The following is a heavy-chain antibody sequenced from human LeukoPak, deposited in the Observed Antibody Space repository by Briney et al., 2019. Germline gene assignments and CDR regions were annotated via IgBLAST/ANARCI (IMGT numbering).Heavy chain of an antibody. CDR2: ISGSGGST. Sequence: PGGSLRLSCAASGFTFSSYAMSWVRQAPGKGLEWVSAISGSGGSTYYADSVKGRFTVSRDNSKNTLYLQMNSLRAEDTAVYYCAKDHHILVGATGAFDIWGQGTMVTVSS. D-gene: IGHD1-26*01. V-gene: IGHV3-23*01. CDR3: AKDHHILVGATGAFDI. CDR1: GFTFSSYA. J-gene: IGHJ3*02.